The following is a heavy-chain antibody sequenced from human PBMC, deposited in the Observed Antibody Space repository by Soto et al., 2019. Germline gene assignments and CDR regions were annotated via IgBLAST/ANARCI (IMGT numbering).Heavy chain of an antibody. J-gene: IGHJ4*02. CDR1: GGTFSSYA. CDR3: ARDKGEYSSFPSGCFDY. V-gene: IGHV1-69*01. Sequence: QVQLVQSGAEVKKPGSSVKVSCKASGGTFSSYAISWVRQAPGQGLEWMGGIIPIFGTANYAQKFQGRVTITADESTSEGYMELSSLRSEDMAVYYCARDKGEYSSFPSGCFDYWGQGALVTVSS. D-gene: IGHD6-6*01. CDR2: IIPIFGTA.